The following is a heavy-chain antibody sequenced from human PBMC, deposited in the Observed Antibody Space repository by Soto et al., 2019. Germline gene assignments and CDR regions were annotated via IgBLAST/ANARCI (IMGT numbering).Heavy chain of an antibody. V-gene: IGHV4-34*01. Sequence: SETLSLTCAVYGGSFSGYYWSWIRQPPGKGLEWIGEINHSGSTNYNPSLKSRVTISVDTSKNQFSLKLSSVTAADTAVYYCASTKFYGDYDYWGQGTLVTVSS. CDR3: ASTKFYGDYDY. J-gene: IGHJ4*02. CDR2: INHSGST. CDR1: GGSFSGYY. D-gene: IGHD4-17*01.